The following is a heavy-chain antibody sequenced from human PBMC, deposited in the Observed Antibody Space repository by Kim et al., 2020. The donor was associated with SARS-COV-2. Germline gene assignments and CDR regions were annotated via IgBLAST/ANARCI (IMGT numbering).Heavy chain of an antibody. Sequence: GGSLRLSCVASGFTFDDYAMHWVRQAPGKGLEWVSGISRNSGSIGYADSVKGRFTISRDNAKNSLYLQMNSLRAEDTALYYCAKVTDYYFDYWGQGTLVT. V-gene: IGHV3-9*01. CDR1: GFTFDDYA. CDR2: ISRNSGSI. J-gene: IGHJ4*02. CDR3: AKVTDYYFDY.